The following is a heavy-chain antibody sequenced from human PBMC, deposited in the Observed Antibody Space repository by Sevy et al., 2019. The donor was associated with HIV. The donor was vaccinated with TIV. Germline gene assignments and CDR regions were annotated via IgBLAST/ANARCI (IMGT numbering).Heavy chain of an antibody. J-gene: IGHJ4*02. D-gene: IGHD5-18*01. CDR3: ARDGGDTSMTNFDY. Sequence: ASVKVSCKASGYTFTGYYMHWVRQAPGQGLEWMGWINPNSGGTNYAQKFQGWVTMTRDTSIGTAYMELSRLRSDDTAVYYCARDGGDTSMTNFDYWGQRTLVNVSS. CDR1: GYTFTGYY. V-gene: IGHV1-2*04. CDR2: INPNSGGT.